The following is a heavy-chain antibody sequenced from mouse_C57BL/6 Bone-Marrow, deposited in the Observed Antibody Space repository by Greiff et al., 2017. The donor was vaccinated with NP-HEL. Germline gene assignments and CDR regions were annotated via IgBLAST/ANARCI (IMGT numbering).Heavy chain of an antibody. CDR3: ARDWALYDGYYYFDY. CDR1: GYTFTNYW. J-gene: IGHJ2*01. CDR2: IYPGGGYT. Sequence: VQLQQSGAELVRPGTSVKMSCKASGYTFTNYWIGWAKQRPGHGLEWIGDIYPGGGYTNYNEKFKGKATLTADKSSSTAYMQVSSLTSEDSAIYYCARDWALYDGYYYFDYWGQGTTLTVSS. D-gene: IGHD2-3*01. V-gene: IGHV1-63*01.